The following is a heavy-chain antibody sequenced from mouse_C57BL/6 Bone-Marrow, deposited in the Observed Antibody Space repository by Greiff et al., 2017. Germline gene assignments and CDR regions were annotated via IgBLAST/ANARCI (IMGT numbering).Heavy chain of an antibody. J-gene: IGHJ4*01. CDR3: ANLLWYFYAMDY. Sequence: QVQLQQSGAELARPGASVKLSCKASGYTFTSYGISWVKQRTGQGLEWIGEIYPRSGNTYYNEKFKGKATLTADKSSSTAYMELRSLTSEDSAVYFCANLLWYFYAMDYWGQGTSGTVSS. CDR2: IYPRSGNT. V-gene: IGHV1-81*01. D-gene: IGHD2-1*01. CDR1: GYTFTSYG.